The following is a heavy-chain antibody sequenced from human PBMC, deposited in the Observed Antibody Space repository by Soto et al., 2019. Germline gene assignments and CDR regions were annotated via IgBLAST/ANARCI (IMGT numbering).Heavy chain of an antibody. V-gene: IGHV1-18*04. CDR1: GYTFTSYG. CDR3: ARSLSDECSGYYSHFSSY. Sequence: ASVKVSCKASGYTFTSYGISWVRQAPGQGLEWMGWISAYNGNTNYAQKLQGRVTMTTDTSTSTAYMELRSLRSDDTAVYYCARSLSDECSGYYSHFSSYRGQGSLVTGSS. D-gene: IGHD3-22*01. CDR2: ISAYNGNT. J-gene: IGHJ4*02.